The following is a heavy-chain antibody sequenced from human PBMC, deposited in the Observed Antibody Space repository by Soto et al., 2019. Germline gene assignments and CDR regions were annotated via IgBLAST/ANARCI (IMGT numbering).Heavy chain of an antibody. CDR2: IHGGGDNT. CDR3: GKSHGPGSYTSGSVDV. V-gene: IGHV3-23*01. J-gene: IGHJ2*01. D-gene: IGHD3-10*01. CDR1: GFPFECCA. Sequence: EVQLLESGGGLVQPGGSLRLSCAASGFPFECCAMRWVRQAPGKGLEWVSTIHGGGDNTHYTDSVKGRFTISRDNSRHTLLQLTTSLGAEDTVLYFCGKSHGPGSYTSGSVDVWGRGTLVTASP.